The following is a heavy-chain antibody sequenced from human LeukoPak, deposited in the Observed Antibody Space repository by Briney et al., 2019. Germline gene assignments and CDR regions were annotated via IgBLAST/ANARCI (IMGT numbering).Heavy chain of an antibody. J-gene: IGHJ4*02. CDR3: ARDRPSSITTYWY. V-gene: IGHV3-21*01. CDR2: ISSSSGYI. Sequence: PGGSLRLSCAASGFTFSSYSMNWVRQAPGKGLEWVSSISSSSGYIYYADSVKGRFTISRDNAKNSLYLQMNSLRAEDTAVYYCARDRPSSITTYWYWGQGTLVTVSS. CDR1: GFTFSSYS. D-gene: IGHD2/OR15-2a*01.